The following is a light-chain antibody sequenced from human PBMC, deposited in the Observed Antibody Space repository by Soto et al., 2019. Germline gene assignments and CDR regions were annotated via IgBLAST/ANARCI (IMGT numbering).Light chain of an antibody. CDR3: QQYNNWPLIT. Sequence: EIVLTQSPGTLSLSPGERATLSCRASQSVSSSYLAWYQQKPGQAPRLLIYRTSNRATGIPDRFSGSGSGTEFTLTISSLQSEDFAVYYCQQYNNWPLITFGQGTRLEIK. CDR2: RTS. CDR1: QSVSSSY. J-gene: IGKJ5*01. V-gene: IGKV3-20*01.